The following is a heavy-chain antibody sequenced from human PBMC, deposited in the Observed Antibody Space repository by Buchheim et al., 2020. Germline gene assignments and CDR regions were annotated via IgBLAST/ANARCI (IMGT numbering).Heavy chain of an antibody. J-gene: IGHJ4*02. Sequence: QVQLQESGPGLVKPSETLSPTCTVSGGSISSYYWSWIRQPPGKGLEWIGYIYYSGSTNYNPSLKSRVAISVDTSKHQFSLNLSSVTAADTAVYYCARQERMITFGGVIATRFDYWGQGTL. V-gene: IGHV4-59*08. CDR2: IYYSGST. D-gene: IGHD3-16*02. CDR1: GGSISSYY. CDR3: ARQERMITFGGVIATRFDY.